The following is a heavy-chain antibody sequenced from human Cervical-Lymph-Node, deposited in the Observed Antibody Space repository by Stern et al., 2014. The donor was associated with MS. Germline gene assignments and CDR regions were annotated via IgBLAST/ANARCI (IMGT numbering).Heavy chain of an antibody. V-gene: IGHV3-53*01. J-gene: IGHJ4*02. CDR1: GFTVSRDY. CDR2: ITNGGST. CDR3: ARDTSAPERSDW. Sequence: MQLVQSGGGVIQPGGSLRLSCTASGFTVSRDYMTWVRQAPGKGLDWVSLITNGGSTFYTDSVNGRFTISRDDSKNTVYLHMTSLRAEDTAMYYCARDTSAPERSDWWVQGTLVTVSS. D-gene: IGHD1-1*01.